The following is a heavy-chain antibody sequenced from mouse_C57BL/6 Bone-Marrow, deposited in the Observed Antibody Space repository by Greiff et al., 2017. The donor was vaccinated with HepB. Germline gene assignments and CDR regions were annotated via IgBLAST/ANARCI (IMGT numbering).Heavy chain of an antibody. CDR2: ISDGGSYT. D-gene: IGHD1-1*01. CDR1: GFTFSSYA. Sequence: EVKLVESGGGLVKPGGSLKLSCAASGFTFSSYAMSWVRQTPDKRLEWVATISDGGSYTYYPENVKGRFTIARDKDKNYLYLQMSHLKSEDTAMYYCARDRITTVDVDYWGQGTSVTVSS. CDR3: ARDRITTVDVDY. V-gene: IGHV5-4*01. J-gene: IGHJ4*01.